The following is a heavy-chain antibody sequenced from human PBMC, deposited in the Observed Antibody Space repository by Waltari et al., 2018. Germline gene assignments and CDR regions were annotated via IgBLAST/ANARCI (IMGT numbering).Heavy chain of an antibody. Sequence: EVQLLESGGALVQPGGSLRLSCAASGFTFSSYAINWVRQAPGKGLGWVSGISLSGESTYYADSVKGRFTISRDNSKNTVYLQMNSLRAEDTALYYCVRDXGYTYGFWFDPWGQGTLVTVSS. CDR2: ISLSGEST. V-gene: IGHV3-23*01. D-gene: IGHD5-18*01. CDR1: GFTFSSYA. CDR3: VRDXGYTYGFWFDP. J-gene: IGHJ5*02.